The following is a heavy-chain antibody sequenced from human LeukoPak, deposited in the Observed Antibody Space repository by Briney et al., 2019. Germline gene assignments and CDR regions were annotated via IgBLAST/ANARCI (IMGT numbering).Heavy chain of an antibody. D-gene: IGHD2/OR15-2a*01. J-gene: IGHJ3*02. Sequence: SETLSLTCAVSGDSISSSSWWNWVRQPPGKGLEWIGEIFHSGSTNYNPSLKSRVTISVDKSKNQFSLRLTSVTAADTAVYYCARDPPLSAFDIRGQGAMVTVSS. CDR2: IFHSGST. V-gene: IGHV4-4*02. CDR1: GDSISSSSW. CDR3: ARDPPLSAFDI.